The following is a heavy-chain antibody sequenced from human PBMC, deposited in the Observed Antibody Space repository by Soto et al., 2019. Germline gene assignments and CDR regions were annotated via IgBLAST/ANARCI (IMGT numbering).Heavy chain of an antibody. CDR2: IIPIFGTA. V-gene: IGHV1-69*01. Sequence: QVQLVQSGAEVKKPGSSVKVSCKASGGTFSSYAISWVRQAPGQGLEWMGGIIPIFGTANYAQKFQGRVTITADESTSTAYMELSSLRAEDTAVYYCARDEGYCSGGSCYQGYWGQGTLVTVSS. J-gene: IGHJ4*02. CDR1: GGTFSSYA. CDR3: ARDEGYCSGGSCYQGY. D-gene: IGHD2-15*01.